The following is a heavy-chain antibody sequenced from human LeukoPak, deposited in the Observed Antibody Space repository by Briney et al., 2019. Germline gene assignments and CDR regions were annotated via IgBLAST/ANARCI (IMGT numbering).Heavy chain of an antibody. Sequence: TGGSLRLSCAASGFTLSNYWMDWVRQAPGKGLGWVSRLHSDGSSTSYADSVRGRVTISRDNARNTLYLQMNTLRAEDTAVYYCARSGWPYYFDYWGQGTLVTVSS. CDR1: GFTLSNYW. D-gene: IGHD6-25*01. CDR3: ARSGWPYYFDY. J-gene: IGHJ4*02. V-gene: IGHV3-74*01. CDR2: LHSDGSST.